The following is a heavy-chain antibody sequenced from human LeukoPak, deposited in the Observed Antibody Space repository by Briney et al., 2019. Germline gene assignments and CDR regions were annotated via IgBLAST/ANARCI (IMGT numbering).Heavy chain of an antibody. Sequence: PGGSLRLSCAASGFTVSSNYMSWVRQAPGKGLEWVSVIYSGGSTYYADSVKGRFTISRDNSKNTLYLQTNSLRAEDTAVYYCARDNSVGDIAWWFDPWGQGTLVTVSS. CDR2: IYSGGST. D-gene: IGHD3-16*02. CDR3: ARDNSVGDIAWWFDP. V-gene: IGHV3-53*01. J-gene: IGHJ5*02. CDR1: GFTVSSNY.